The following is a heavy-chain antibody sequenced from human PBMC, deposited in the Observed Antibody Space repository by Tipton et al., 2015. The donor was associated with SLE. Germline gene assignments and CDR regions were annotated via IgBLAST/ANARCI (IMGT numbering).Heavy chain of an antibody. J-gene: IGHJ4*02. V-gene: IGHV4-59*01. CDR2: IYSSGRN. D-gene: IGHD7-27*01. CDR1: GGSISNYF. Sequence: TLSLTCTVSGGSISNYFWTWIRQPPGKGLEWIGYIYSSGRNDYNPSLKSRVTISVDTSKNQFSLKLRSVTAADTAVYYCARVKNWGLVDSWGQGTLVTVSS. CDR3: ARVKNWGLVDS.